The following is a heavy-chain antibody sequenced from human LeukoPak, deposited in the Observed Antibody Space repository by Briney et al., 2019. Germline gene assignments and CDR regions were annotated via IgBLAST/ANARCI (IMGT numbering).Heavy chain of an antibody. CDR1: GYTFTSYG. CDR3: ASGGGTYSSSWDYYYYMDV. V-gene: IGHV1-18*01. Sequence: GASVKVSCKASGYTFTSYGISWVRQAPGQGLEWMGWISAYNGNTNYAQKLLGRVTMTTDTSTSTAYMELRSLRSDDTAVYYCASGGGTYSSSWDYYYYMDVWGKGTTVTVSS. CDR2: ISAYNGNT. D-gene: IGHD6-6*01. J-gene: IGHJ6*03.